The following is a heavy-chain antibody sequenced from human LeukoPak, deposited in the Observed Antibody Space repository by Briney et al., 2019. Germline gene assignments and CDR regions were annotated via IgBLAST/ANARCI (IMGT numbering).Heavy chain of an antibody. Sequence: GASVKVSCKASGYTFTGYYMHWVRQAPGQGLEWMGWINPNSGGTNYAQKLQGRVTMTTDTSTSTAYMELRSLRSDDTAVYYCARVYYDFWSGGRFDPWGQGTLVTVSS. V-gene: IGHV1-2*02. CDR2: INPNSGGT. CDR1: GYTFTGYY. J-gene: IGHJ5*02. D-gene: IGHD3-3*01. CDR3: ARVYYDFWSGGRFDP.